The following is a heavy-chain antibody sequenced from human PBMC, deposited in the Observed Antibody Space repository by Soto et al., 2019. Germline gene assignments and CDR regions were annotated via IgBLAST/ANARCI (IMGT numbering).Heavy chain of an antibody. CDR3: AADNSGYLDAAFDI. V-gene: IGHV1-58*01. J-gene: IGHJ3*02. D-gene: IGHD3-22*01. CDR1: GFTFSRSA. CDR2: IVGFSGNT. Sequence: QMQLVQSGPEVRRPGASVKVSCKASGFTFSRSAVHWVRQARGQRLEWIGWIVGFSGNTNYAQSVHQRHTFTRDLATSTVDMELNSLTSDDTAVYYCAADNSGYLDAAFDIWGQGTAVIVSS.